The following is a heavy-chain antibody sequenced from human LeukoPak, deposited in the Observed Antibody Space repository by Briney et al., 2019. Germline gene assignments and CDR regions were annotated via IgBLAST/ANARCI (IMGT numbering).Heavy chain of an antibody. CDR1: GGTFNNYA. V-gene: IGHV1-69*13. D-gene: IGHD5-12*01. CDR2: IIPIFGTA. CDR3: AGGRYSGYDYYYYYGMDV. Sequence: WASVKVSCKTYGGTFNNYAINWVRQAPGQGLEWMGGIIPIFGTANYAQKFQGRVTITAEESTSTAYMELSSLRSDDTAVYYCAGGRYSGYDYYYYYGMDVWGQGTTVPVSS. J-gene: IGHJ6*02.